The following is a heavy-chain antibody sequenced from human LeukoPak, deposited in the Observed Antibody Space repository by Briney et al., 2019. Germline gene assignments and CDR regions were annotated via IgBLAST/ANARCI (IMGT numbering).Heavy chain of an antibody. D-gene: IGHD3-22*01. V-gene: IGHV3-30*04. J-gene: IGHJ3*02. CDR1: GFTFSNYA. CDR3: ARGGAYYSDSSGYWDAFDI. Sequence: GGSLRLSCAASGFTFSNYAMHWVRQAPGKGLEWVAVISYDGSNKYYADFVKGRFTISRDNSQNTLYLQMNSLRAEDTAVYYCARGGAYYSDSSGYWDAFDIWGQGTMVTVSS. CDR2: ISYDGSNK.